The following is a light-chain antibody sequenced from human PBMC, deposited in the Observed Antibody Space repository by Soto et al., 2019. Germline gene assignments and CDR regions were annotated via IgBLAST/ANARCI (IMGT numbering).Light chain of an antibody. CDR1: QTISNY. J-gene: IGKJ4*01. Sequence: DIQMPQSQSSMSASVGDSVTITCRASQTISNYLNWYQQKSGKAPKVLIYGASRLQSGVPSRYSGSGVGTDFTLTISGLQPEEFATDYCQQSYSFLSFAGGTKVDIK. CDR2: GAS. CDR3: QQSYSFLS. V-gene: IGKV1-39*01.